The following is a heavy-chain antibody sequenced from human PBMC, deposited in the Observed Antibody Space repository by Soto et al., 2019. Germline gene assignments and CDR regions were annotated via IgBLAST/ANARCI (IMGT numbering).Heavy chain of an antibody. D-gene: IGHD3-10*01. Sequence: ASVKVSCKASGYTFTSYGISWVRQAPGQGLEWMGWISAYNGNTNYAQKLQGRVTMTTDTSTSTGYMELRSLRSDGTAVYYCARSRPPGDWFDPWGQGTLVTVSA. CDR3: ARSRPPGDWFDP. CDR1: GYTFTSYG. J-gene: IGHJ5*02. V-gene: IGHV1-18*01. CDR2: ISAYNGNT.